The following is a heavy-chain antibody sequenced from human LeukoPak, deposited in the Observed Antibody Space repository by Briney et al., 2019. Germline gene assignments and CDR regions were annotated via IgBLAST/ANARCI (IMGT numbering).Heavy chain of an antibody. CDR1: GFTFSNHA. V-gene: IGHV3-23*01. CDR2: ISGSGHDT. CDR3: ANDLPGRVWFDL. J-gene: IGHJ5*02. Sequence: GGFLRLSCAASGFTSGFTFSNHAMSWVRRAPGKGLEWVSSISGSGHDTYYADSVKGRFTVSRDNSKNTLYLQMNSLKVEDTAVYHCANDLPGRVWFDLWGQGTLVTVSS. D-gene: IGHD3-10*01.